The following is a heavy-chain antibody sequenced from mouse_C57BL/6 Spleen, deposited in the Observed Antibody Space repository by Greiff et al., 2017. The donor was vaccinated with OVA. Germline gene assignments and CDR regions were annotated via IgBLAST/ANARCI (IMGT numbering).Heavy chain of an antibody. D-gene: IGHD1-1*01. V-gene: IGHV1-50*01. CDR2: IAPSDSYT. CDR3: ARPTVWYFDV. Sequence: QVQLQPSGAELVKPGASVKLSCKASGYTFTSYWMQWVKQRPGQGLEWIGEIAPSDSYTNYNQTFKGKATLTVDTSSSTAYMQLSSLTSEDSAVYYCARPTVWYFDVWGTGTTVTVSS. CDR1: GYTFTSYW. J-gene: IGHJ1*03.